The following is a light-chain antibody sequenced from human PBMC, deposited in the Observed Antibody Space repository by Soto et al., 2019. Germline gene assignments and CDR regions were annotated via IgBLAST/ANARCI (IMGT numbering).Light chain of an antibody. CDR1: QSVSSFY. CDR2: DAS. J-gene: IGKJ5*01. Sequence: EIVLTQSPGTLSLSPGERATLSCRASQSVSSFYLGWYQQKPGQAPRLLIFDASTRATGIPDRFTGSGSGTDFTLTISSLEPEDFAVYYCQQYGSSLITFGQGTRLE. CDR3: QQYGSSLIT. V-gene: IGKV3-20*01.